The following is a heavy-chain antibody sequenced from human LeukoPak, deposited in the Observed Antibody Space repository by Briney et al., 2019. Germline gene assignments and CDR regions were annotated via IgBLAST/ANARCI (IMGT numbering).Heavy chain of an antibody. CDR3: ARDGDPKPFDY. D-gene: IGHD3-10*01. J-gene: IGHJ4*02. CDR1: GFTFSSYG. V-gene: IGHV3-30*19. Sequence: PGGSLRLSCAASGFTFSSYGMHWVRQAPGKGLEWVAVISYDGSNKYYADSVKGRFTISRDNSKNTLYLQMNSLRAEDTAVYYCARDGDPKPFDYWGQGTLVTVSS. CDR2: ISYDGSNK.